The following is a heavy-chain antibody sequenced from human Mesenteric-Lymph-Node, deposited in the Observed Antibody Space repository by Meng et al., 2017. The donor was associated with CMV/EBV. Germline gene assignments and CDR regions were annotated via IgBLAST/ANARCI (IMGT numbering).Heavy chain of an antibody. CDR1: GYSFSSYW. D-gene: IGHD2-2*01. Sequence: GESLKISCMASGYSFSSYWIAWVRQMPGKGLEWMGIIFPGDSETRYSPSFQGQVTISADKSTGTAYLQWSSLKASDSGMYYCARRLGYCSTTSCYFGWFDPWGQGILVTVSS. CDR3: ARRLGYCSTTSCYFGWFDP. CDR2: IFPGDSET. J-gene: IGHJ5*02. V-gene: IGHV5-51*01.